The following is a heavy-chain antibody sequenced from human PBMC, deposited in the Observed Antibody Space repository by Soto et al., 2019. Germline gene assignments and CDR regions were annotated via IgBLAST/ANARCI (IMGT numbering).Heavy chain of an antibody. CDR2: ISSSSSYI. V-gene: IGHV3-21*01. CDR3: ARDDVAADATAD. D-gene: IGHD6-13*01. Sequence: PGGSLRLSCAASGFTFSSYSMNWVRQAPGKGLEWVSSISSSSSYIYYADSVKGRFTISRDNAKKSLYLQMNSLRAEDTAVYYCARDDVAADATADWGQGNLVTVSS. J-gene: IGHJ4*02. CDR1: GFTFSSYS.